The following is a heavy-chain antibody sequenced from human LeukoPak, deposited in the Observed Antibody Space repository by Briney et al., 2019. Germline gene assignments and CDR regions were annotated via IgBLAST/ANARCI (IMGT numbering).Heavy chain of an antibody. V-gene: IGHV1-69*13. CDR2: IIPIFGTA. CDR3: ARHKRYYDFWSGYGLHWANWFDP. CDR1: GGTFISYA. J-gene: IGHJ5*02. Sequence: SVKVSCKASGGTFISYAISWVRQAPGQGLEWMGGIIPIFGTANYAQKFQGRVTITADESTSTAYMELSSLKASDTAMYYCARHKRYYDFWSGYGLHWANWFDPWGQGTLVTVSS. D-gene: IGHD3-3*01.